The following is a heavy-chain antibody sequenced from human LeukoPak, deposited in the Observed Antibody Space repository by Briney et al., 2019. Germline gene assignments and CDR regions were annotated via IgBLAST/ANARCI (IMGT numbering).Heavy chain of an antibody. CDR1: GFTLRSYD. CDR3: AELGITMIGGV. D-gene: IGHD3-10*02. CDR2: IKQDGSEK. V-gene: IGHV3-7*01. Sequence: GGSLRLSCVASGFTLRSYDMHWVRQAPGKGLEWVANIKQDGSEKYYVDSVKGRFTISRDNAKNSLYLQMNSLRAEDTAVYYCAELGITMIGGVWGKGTTVTISS. J-gene: IGHJ6*04.